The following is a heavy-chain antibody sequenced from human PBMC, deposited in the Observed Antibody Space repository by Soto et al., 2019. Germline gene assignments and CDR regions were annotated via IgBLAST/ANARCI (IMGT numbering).Heavy chain of an antibody. J-gene: IGHJ6*02. D-gene: IGHD3-10*01. CDR3: STYYYGSGSYFGYYYGMDV. V-gene: IGHV4-39*01. Sequence: QLQLQESGPGLVKPSETLSLTCTVSGGSISSSSYYWGWIRQPPGKGLEWIGSIYYSGSTYYNPSLKSRVTISVDTSKNQFSLKLSSVTAADTAVYYCSTYYYGSGSYFGYYYGMDVWGQGTTVTVSS. CDR1: GGSISSSSYY. CDR2: IYYSGST.